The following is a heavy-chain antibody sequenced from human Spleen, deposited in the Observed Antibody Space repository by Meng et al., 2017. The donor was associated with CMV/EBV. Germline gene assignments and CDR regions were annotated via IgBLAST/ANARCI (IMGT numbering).Heavy chain of an antibody. Sequence: SETLSLTCVVYGGSFSGYYWSWIRQPPGKGLEWVGEINHSGSTNYNPSLKSRVTISVDTSKNQFSLKLSSATAADTAVYYCARLRSLGLYYYYGMDVWGQGTTVTVSS. J-gene: IGHJ6*02. CDR3: ARLRSLGLYYYYGMDV. CDR2: INHSGST. V-gene: IGHV4-34*01. D-gene: IGHD4-17*01. CDR1: GGSFSGYY.